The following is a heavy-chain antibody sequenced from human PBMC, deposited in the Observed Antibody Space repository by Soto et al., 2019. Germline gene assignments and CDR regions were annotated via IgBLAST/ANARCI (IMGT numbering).Heavy chain of an antibody. D-gene: IGHD2-2*01. J-gene: IGHJ5*02. CDR3: ARDRIVPAAAGRGWFDP. CDR2: IYYSGST. CDR1: GGSISGGGYY. Sequence: QVQLQESGPGLVKPSQTLSLTCTVSGGSISGGGYYWSWIRQHPGKGLEWIGYIYYSGSTYYNPSPKSRVTLSVDKSKIQFSLKLRAVTAAATALYYCARDRIVPAAAGRGWFDPWGQGTLVTVSS. V-gene: IGHV4-31*03.